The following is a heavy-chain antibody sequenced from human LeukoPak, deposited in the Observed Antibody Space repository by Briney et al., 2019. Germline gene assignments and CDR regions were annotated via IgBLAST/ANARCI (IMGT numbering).Heavy chain of an antibody. CDR3: ARDRGRSTFDP. V-gene: IGHV3-30*04. Sequence: GGSLRLSCAASGFTFSSYAMHWVRQAPGKGLEWVAVISYDGSNKYYADSVKGRFTISRDNAKNSLYLQMNSLRAEDTAVYYCARDRGRSTFDPWGQGTLVTVSS. J-gene: IGHJ5*02. CDR1: GFTFSSYA. CDR2: ISYDGSNK. D-gene: IGHD2-15*01.